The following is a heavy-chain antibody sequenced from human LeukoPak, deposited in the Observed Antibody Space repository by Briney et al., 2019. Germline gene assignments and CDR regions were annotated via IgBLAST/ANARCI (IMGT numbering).Heavy chain of an antibody. CDR1: GGSISSSSYY. J-gene: IGHJ4*02. D-gene: IGHD3-22*01. CDR2: IYYSGST. CDR3: ARMDSGYYRYDY. Sequence: SETLSLTCTVSGGSISSSSYYWGWIRQPPGKGLEWIGSIYYSGSTYYNPSLKSRVTISVDTSKNQFSLKLSSVTAADTAVYYCARMDSGYYRYDYWGQGTLVTVSS. V-gene: IGHV4-39*07.